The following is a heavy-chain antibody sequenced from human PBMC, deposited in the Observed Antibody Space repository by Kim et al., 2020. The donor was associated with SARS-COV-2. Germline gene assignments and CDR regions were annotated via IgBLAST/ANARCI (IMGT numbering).Heavy chain of an antibody. V-gene: IGHV3-30*02. CDR2: IWYDGSNK. J-gene: IGHJ4*02. CDR3: AKDRGQQLVADLDY. D-gene: IGHD6-6*01. Sequence: GGSLRLSCAASGFTFSSYGMHWVRQAPGKGLEWVASIWYDGSNKYYADSVKGRFTISRDNSKNTLYLQMNSLRAEDTAVYYCAKDRGQQLVADLDYWGQGTLVTVSS. CDR1: GFTFSSYG.